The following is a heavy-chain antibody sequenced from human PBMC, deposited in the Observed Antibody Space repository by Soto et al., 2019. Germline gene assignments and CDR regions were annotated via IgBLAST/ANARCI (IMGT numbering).Heavy chain of an antibody. V-gene: IGHV1-2*02. CDR3: ASNRGYYDTSGHYPFDY. CDR1: GYTFTGYY. Sequence: ASVKVSCKASGYTFTGYYMHWVRQAPGQGLEWMGWIDPNSGGTNYAQRFQGRVTMTRDTSISTAYMELTRLRSDDTAVYYCASNRGYYDTSGHYPFDYWGQGTLVTVSS. J-gene: IGHJ4*02. CDR2: IDPNSGGT. D-gene: IGHD3-22*01.